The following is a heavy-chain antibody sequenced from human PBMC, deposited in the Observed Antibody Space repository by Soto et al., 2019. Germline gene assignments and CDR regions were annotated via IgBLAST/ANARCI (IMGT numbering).Heavy chain of an antibody. V-gene: IGHV1-69*01. J-gene: IGHJ5*02. D-gene: IGHD3-10*01. Sequence: QVQLVQSGAEVKKPGSSVKVSCKASGGTFSSYAISWVRQAPGQGLEWMGGIIPIFGTANYAQKFQGRVTITADESTSTAYMELSSLRSEDTAVYYCARDLRTTMVRGVIIPNWFDPWGQGTLVTVSS. CDR2: IIPIFGTA. CDR3: ARDLRTTMVRGVIIPNWFDP. CDR1: GGTFSSYA.